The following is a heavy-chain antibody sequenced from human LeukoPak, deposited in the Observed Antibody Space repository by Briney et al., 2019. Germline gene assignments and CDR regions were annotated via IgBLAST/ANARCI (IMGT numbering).Heavy chain of an antibody. CDR2: IYYSGST. D-gene: IGHD1-1*01. V-gene: IGHV4-31*03. J-gene: IGHJ4*02. Sequence: SETLSLTCTVSGGSISSGGYYWSWIRQHPGKGLEWIGYIYYSGSTYYNPSLKSRVTISVDTSKNQFSLKLSSVTAADTAVYYCARVWVTETTTGLDYWGQGTLVTVSS. CDR3: ARVWVTETTTGLDY. CDR1: GGSISSGGYY.